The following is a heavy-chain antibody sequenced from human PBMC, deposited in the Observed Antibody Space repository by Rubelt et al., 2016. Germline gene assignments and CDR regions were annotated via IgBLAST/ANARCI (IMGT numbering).Heavy chain of an antibody. V-gene: IGHV4-38-2*02. Sequence: QMQLQQWGAGLLQPSETLSLTCTVSGYSISSGYYWGWIRQPPGKGLEWIGSIFHSGSTYDNPSLKSRVTMSVDTSKNHVYLILNSVNAADTAVYYCARGLGDVRYWGQGTLVTVAS. J-gene: IGHJ4*02. D-gene: IGHD3-10*02. CDR1: GYSISSGYY. CDR2: IFHSGST. CDR3: ARGLGDVRY.